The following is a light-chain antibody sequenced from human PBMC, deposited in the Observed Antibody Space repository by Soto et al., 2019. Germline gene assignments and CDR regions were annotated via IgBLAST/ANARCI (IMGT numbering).Light chain of an antibody. CDR1: QTVNIW. Sequence: DIQMTQSPSTLSASIGDRVTITCRASQTVNIWLAWYQQKPGKAPKLLIQKASSLESGVPSRFSGRGSGTDFTLTISSLQPDDFATYYCQQYHGLLTFGGGTRVEIK. J-gene: IGKJ4*01. V-gene: IGKV1-5*03. CDR2: KAS. CDR3: QQYHGLLT.